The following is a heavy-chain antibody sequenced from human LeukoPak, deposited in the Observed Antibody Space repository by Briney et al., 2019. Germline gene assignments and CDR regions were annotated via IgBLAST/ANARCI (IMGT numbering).Heavy chain of an antibody. CDR3: ARRLPYCSSTSCYAEDYYYGMDV. CDR1: GYTFTGYY. D-gene: IGHD2-2*01. V-gene: IGHV1-2*02. Sequence: ASVKVSRKASGYTFTGYYMHWVRQAPGQGLEWMGWINPNSGGTNYAQKFQGRVTMTRDTSISTAYMELSRMRSDDTAVYYCARRLPYCSSTSCYAEDYYYGMDVWGQGTTVTVSS. CDR2: INPNSGGT. J-gene: IGHJ6*02.